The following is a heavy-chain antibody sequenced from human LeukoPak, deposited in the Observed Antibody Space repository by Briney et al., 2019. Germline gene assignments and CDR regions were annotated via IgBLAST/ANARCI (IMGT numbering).Heavy chain of an antibody. CDR1: GFTFSSYW. J-gene: IGHJ4*02. CDR3: ARDDYYYGSGSYYKGLDY. CDR2: IKQDGSEK. D-gene: IGHD3-10*01. V-gene: IGHV3-7*03. Sequence: TGGSLRLSCAAPGFTFSSYWMSWVRQAPGKGLEWVANIKQDGSEKYYVDSVKGRFTISRDNAKNSLYLQMNSLRAEDTAVYYCARDDYYYGSGSYYKGLDYWGQGTLVTVSS.